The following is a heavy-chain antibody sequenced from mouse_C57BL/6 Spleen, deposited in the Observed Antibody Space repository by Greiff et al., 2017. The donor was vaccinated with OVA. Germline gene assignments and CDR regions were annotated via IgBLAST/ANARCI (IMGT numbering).Heavy chain of an antibody. V-gene: IGHV1-47*01. CDR1: GYTFTTYP. CDR3: ARGDYGSSFDY. J-gene: IGHJ3*01. D-gene: IGHD1-1*01. Sequence: QVQLKESGAELVKPGASVKMSCKASGYTFTTYPIDWMKQNHGKSLEWIGNFHPYNDDTKYNEKFKGKATLTVEKSSSTVYLELSRLTSDDSAVYCCARGDYGSSFDYWGQGTLVTVSA. CDR2: FHPYNDDT.